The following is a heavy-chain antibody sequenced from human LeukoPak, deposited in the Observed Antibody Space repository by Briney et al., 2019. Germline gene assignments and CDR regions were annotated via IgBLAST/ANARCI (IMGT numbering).Heavy chain of an antibody. D-gene: IGHD2-15*01. J-gene: IGHJ3*02. CDR1: GLTSTNFE. CDR3: VRGGGPSYKYNAFDI. V-gene: IGHV3-48*03. Sequence: GGSLRLSCIASGLTSTNFEMNWVRQAPGKGLEWVSYISNSGSTTDYADAVKGRFTISRDNAKNSLYLQMSSLRVEDTAVYYCVRGGGPSYKYNAFDIWGQGTMVTVS. CDR2: ISNSGSTT.